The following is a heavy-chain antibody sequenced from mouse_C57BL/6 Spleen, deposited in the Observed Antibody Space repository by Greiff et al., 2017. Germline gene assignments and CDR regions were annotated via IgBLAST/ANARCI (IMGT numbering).Heavy chain of an antibody. CDR3: ARTAVVGYFDY. J-gene: IGHJ2*01. D-gene: IGHD1-1*01. V-gene: IGHV5-17*01. Sequence: EVKVVESGGGLVKPGGSLKLSCAASGFTFSDYGMHWVRQAPEKGLEWVAYISSGSSTIYYADTVKGRFTISRDNAKNTLFLQMTSLRSEDTAMYYCARTAVVGYFDYWGQGTTLTVSS. CDR1: GFTFSDYG. CDR2: ISSGSSTI.